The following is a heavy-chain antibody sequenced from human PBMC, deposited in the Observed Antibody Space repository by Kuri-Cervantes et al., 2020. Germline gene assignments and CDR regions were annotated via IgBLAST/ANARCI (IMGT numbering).Heavy chain of an antibody. CDR3: ARDLSYYDILTGYYPSYYYYGMDV. J-gene: IGHJ6*02. Sequence: GESLKISCAASGFTSSSYSMNWVCQAPGKGLEWVSSISSSSSYIYYADSVKGRFTISRDNAKNSLYLQMNSLRAEDTAVYYCARDLSYYDILTGYYPSYYYYGMDVWGQGTTVTVSS. D-gene: IGHD3-9*01. V-gene: IGHV3-21*01. CDR2: ISSSSSYI. CDR1: GFTSSSYS.